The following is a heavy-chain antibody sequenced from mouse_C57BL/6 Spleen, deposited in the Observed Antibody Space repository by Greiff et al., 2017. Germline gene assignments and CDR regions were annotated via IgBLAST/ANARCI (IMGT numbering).Heavy chain of an antibody. V-gene: IGHV1-64*01. J-gene: IGHJ2*01. CDR3: ARSGYSYYFDY. D-gene: IGHD2-3*01. CDR1: GYTFTSYW. Sequence: QVQLQQPGAELVKPGASVKLSCKASGYTFTSYWMHWVKQRPGQGLEWIGMIHPNSGSTNYNEKFKSKATLTVDKPSSTAYMQLSSLTSEDSAVYYCARSGYSYYFDYWGQGTTLTVSS. CDR2: IHPNSGST.